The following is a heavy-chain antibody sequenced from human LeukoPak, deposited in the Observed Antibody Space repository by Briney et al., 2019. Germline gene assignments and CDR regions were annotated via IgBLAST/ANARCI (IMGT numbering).Heavy chain of an antibody. CDR1: GFTFSSYS. Sequence: GGSLRLSCAASGFTFSSYSMNWVRQAPGKGLEWVSSISSSSSYMYYADSVKGRFTISRDNAKNSLYLQMNSLRAEDTAVYYCAREGSGSSYYFDYWGQGTLVTVSS. V-gene: IGHV3-21*01. CDR2: ISSSSSYM. CDR3: AREGSGSSYYFDY. J-gene: IGHJ4*02. D-gene: IGHD1-26*01.